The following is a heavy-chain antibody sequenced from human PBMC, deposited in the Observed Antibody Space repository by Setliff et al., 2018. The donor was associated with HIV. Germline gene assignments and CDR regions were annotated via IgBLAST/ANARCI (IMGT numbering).Heavy chain of an antibody. J-gene: IGHJ4*02. CDR3: ARARGPEGYFDS. CDR1: GASSSSHY. Sequence: SETLSLTCTVSGASSSSHYWSWIRQPPGKAPEWIGYVYNSGTTKYNPSLKSRVTMSIDTSKNQFSLKMSSVTAADTAVYYCARARGPEGYFDSWGQGTLVTVSS. CDR2: VYNSGTT. V-gene: IGHV4-59*11. D-gene: IGHD3-10*01.